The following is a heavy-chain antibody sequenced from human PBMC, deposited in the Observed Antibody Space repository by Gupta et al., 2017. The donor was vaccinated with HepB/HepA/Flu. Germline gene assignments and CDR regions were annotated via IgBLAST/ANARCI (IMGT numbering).Heavy chain of an antibody. J-gene: IGHJ2*01. D-gene: IGHD5-12*01. Sequence: EVQLVASGGGLVQPGGSLRLSCAASGFTFSSSELNWVRQAPGKGLEWVSYISSSSSTIYYADSVKGRFTISRDNAKNSLYLQMNSLRAEDTAVYYCARIGGYDSDWYFDLWGRGTLVTVSS. CDR2: ISSSSSTI. CDR1: GFTFSSSE. CDR3: ARIGGYDSDWYFDL. V-gene: IGHV3-48*03.